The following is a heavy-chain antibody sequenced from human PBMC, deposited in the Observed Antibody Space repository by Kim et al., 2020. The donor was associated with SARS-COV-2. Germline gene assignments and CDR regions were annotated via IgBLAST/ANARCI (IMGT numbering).Heavy chain of an antibody. Sequence: SETLSLTCTVSGGSISSSSYYWGWIRQPPGKGLEWIGSIYYSGSTYYNPSLKSRVTISVDTSKNQFSLKLSSVTAADTAVYYCARPIRAGGEYCSSTSCYYFGAFDIWGQGTMVTVSS. CDR3: ARPIRAGGEYCSSTSCYYFGAFDI. J-gene: IGHJ3*02. CDR1: GGSISSSSYY. D-gene: IGHD2-2*01. V-gene: IGHV4-39*01. CDR2: IYYSGST.